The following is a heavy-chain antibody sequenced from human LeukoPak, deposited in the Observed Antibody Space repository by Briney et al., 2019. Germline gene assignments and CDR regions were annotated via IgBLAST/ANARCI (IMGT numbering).Heavy chain of an antibody. CDR3: ARVCGSGRQYYFDY. CDR1: GGSISSGSYY. J-gene: IGHJ4*02. V-gene: IGHV4-61*02. Sequence: PSQTLSLTCTVSGGSISSGSYYWSWIRQPAGKGLEWIGRIYTSGSTNYNPSLKSRVTISVDTSKNQFSLKLSSVTAADTAVYYCARVCGSGRQYYFDYWGQGTLVTVSS. CDR2: IYTSGST. D-gene: IGHD3-10*01.